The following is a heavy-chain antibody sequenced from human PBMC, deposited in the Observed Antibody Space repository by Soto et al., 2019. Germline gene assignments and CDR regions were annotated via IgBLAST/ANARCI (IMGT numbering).Heavy chain of an antibody. CDR3: ARGGDGYNYYIWFEH. Sequence: GESLKISCKGSGYSFTNYWIGWVRQLPGKGLEWMGIIYPGDSDTRYSPSFQGQVTISADKSISTAYLQWSRLKASDTAMYYCARGGDGYNYYIWFEHWGQGTLVTVSS. D-gene: IGHD5-12*01. CDR2: IYPGDSDT. V-gene: IGHV5-51*01. CDR1: GYSFTNYW. J-gene: IGHJ5*02.